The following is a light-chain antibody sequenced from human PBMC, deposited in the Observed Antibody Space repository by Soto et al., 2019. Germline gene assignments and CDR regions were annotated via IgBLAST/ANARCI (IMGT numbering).Light chain of an antibody. J-gene: IGKJ5*01. CDR2: DAS. V-gene: IGKV3-11*01. Sequence: EIVLTQSPATLSLSPGERATLSCRASQSVGSYLDWYQQKPGQAPRRLIYDASNKATGIPARFSGSRARTGFTLTISSLEPEDFAVYYCQHRSNWPPITFGQGTRLEIK. CDR1: QSVGSY. CDR3: QHRSNWPPIT.